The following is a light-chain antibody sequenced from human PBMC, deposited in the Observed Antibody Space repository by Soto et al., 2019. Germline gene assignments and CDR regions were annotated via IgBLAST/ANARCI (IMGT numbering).Light chain of an antibody. V-gene: IGLV2-14*01. J-gene: IGLJ2*01. CDR2: EVT. CDR1: SSDVGGYNY. CDR3: SSYTPSSTVV. Sequence: QSVLTQPASVSGSPGQSITISCTGTSSDVGGYNYVSWYQQHPGKAPKLMIYEVTYRPSGVSNRFSGSKSGNMASLTISGLQAEDEADYFCSSYTPSSTVVFGGGTKLTV.